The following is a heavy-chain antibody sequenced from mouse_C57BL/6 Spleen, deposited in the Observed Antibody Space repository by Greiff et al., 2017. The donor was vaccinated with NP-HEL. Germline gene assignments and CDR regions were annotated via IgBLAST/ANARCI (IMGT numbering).Heavy chain of an antibody. V-gene: IGHV1-50*01. CDR1: GYTFTSYW. J-gene: IGHJ2*01. CDR3: APTGPFDY. CDR2: IDPSDSYT. Sequence: VQLQQSGAELVKPGASVKLSCKASGYTFTSYWMQWVKQRPGQGLEWIGEIDPSDSYTNYNQKFKGKATLTVDTSSSTAYMQLSSLTSEDSAVYYCAPTGPFDYWGQGTTLTVSS. D-gene: IGHD4-1*02.